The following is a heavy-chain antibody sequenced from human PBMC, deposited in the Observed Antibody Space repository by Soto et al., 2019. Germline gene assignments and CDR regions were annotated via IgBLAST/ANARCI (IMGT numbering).Heavy chain of an antibody. CDR3: AREKEGYSYGPNSFDP. D-gene: IGHD5-18*01. CDR1: GGTFSSYA. Sequence: ASVKVSCKASGGTFSSYAISWVRQAPGQGLEWMGGIIPIFGTANYAQRFQGRVTITADESRSTAYMDLSSLRSEDTSVYYCAREKEGYSYGPNSFDPWGQGTLVTVSS. CDR2: IIPIFGTA. V-gene: IGHV1-69*13. J-gene: IGHJ5*02.